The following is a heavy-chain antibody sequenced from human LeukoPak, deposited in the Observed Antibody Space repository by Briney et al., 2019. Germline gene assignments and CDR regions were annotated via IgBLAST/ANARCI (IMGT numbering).Heavy chain of an antibody. Sequence: GGSLRLSCAASGFTFSSYEMNWVRQAPGKGLEYVSAISSNGGSTYYADSVKGRFTISRDNSKNTLYLQMSSLRAEDTAVYYCVKDGGLYYYDSSGYNYFDYWGQGTLVTVSS. CDR2: ISSNGGST. J-gene: IGHJ4*02. V-gene: IGHV3-64D*06. D-gene: IGHD3-22*01. CDR3: VKDGGLYYYDSSGYNYFDY. CDR1: GFTFSSYE.